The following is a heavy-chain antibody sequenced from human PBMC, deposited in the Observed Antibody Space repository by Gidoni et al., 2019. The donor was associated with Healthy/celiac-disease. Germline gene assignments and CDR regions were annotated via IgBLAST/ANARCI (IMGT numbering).Heavy chain of an antibody. J-gene: IGHJ5*02. V-gene: IGHV3-9*01. Sequence: EVQLVESGGGLVQPGRSLRLSCAASGFPFDDYAMHWVRQAPGKGLEWVSGISWNSGSIGYADSVKGRFTISRDNAKNSLYLQMNSLRAEDTALYYCAKEGGIAAAHNWFDPWGQGTLVTVSS. CDR1: GFPFDDYA. D-gene: IGHD6-13*01. CDR2: ISWNSGSI. CDR3: AKEGGIAAAHNWFDP.